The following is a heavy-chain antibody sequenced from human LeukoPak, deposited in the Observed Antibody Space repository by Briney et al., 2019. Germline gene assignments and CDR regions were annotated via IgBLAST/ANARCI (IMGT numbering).Heavy chain of an antibody. J-gene: IGHJ6*03. D-gene: IGHD3-10*01. Sequence: GGPLRLSCAASGFTFSSYSMNWVRQAPGKGLEWVSSISSSSSYIYYADSVKGRFTISRDNAKNSLYLQMNSLRAEDTAVYYCARDQRVRGGLYMDVWGKGTTVTVSS. V-gene: IGHV3-21*01. CDR1: GFTFSSYS. CDR2: ISSSSSYI. CDR3: ARDQRVRGGLYMDV.